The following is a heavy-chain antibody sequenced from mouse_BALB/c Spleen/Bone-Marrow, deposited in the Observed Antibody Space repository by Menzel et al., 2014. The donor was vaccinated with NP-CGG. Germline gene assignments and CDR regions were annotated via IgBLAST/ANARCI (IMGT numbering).Heavy chain of an antibody. CDR3: AFGNYDFDY. D-gene: IGHD2-1*01. Sequence: QVQLQQSGAELVGPGSSVKISCKASGYAFSSYWMNWVKQRPGQGLEWIGQIYPGDGDTNYSGKFKGKATLTADESSSTAYIQLSSLTSEGSAVYFCAFGNYDFDYWGQGTTLTVSS. V-gene: IGHV1-80*01. CDR2: IYPGDGDT. CDR1: GYAFSSYW. J-gene: IGHJ2*01.